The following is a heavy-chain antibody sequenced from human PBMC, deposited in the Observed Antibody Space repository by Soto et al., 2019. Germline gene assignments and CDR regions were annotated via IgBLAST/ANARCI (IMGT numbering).Heavy chain of an antibody. CDR1: GFTFSHFW. CDR3: ARCRSYGMEGVERAVDI. J-gene: IGHJ3*02. D-gene: IGHD1-26*01. V-gene: IGHV3-7*03. Sequence: EVQLVESGGGLVQPPPPPPLSCAASGFTFSHFWMNWVRQAPGKGLEWVANIKSDGSEKYYADSVKGRFTFSRDNAKNTLYLQMDSLRVEDTAVYYCARCRSYGMEGVERAVDIWGQGTKVTVSS. CDR2: IKSDGSEK.